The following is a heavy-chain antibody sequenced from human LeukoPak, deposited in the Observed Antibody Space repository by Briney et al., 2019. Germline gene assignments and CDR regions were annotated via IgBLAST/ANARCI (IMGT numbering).Heavy chain of an antibody. J-gene: IGHJ4*02. Sequence: PSETLSLTCTVSGGSVNSGDSFWSWIRQPPGKGLEWIGNIYYSGSTYYNPSLKSRVTISVDTSKNQFSLKLSSVTAADTAVYYCARDRVTGSSGWYQDYFDYWGQGTLVTVSS. CDR3: ARDRVTGSSGWYQDYFDY. D-gene: IGHD6-19*01. CDR2: IYYSGST. CDR1: GGSVNSGDSF. V-gene: IGHV4-61*08.